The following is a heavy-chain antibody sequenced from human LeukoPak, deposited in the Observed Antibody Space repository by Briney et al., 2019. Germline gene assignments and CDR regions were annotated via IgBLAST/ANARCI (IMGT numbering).Heavy chain of an antibody. CDR3: VRSDYDILTALSD. Sequence: GGSLRLSCAASGFTFRTYGMHWVRQAPGKGLEWVALIWYDGSNKYYADSVKGRFTISRDNSKNTQYLQMNSLRAEDTAVYYCVRSDYDILTALSDWGQGTLVTVSS. V-gene: IGHV3-33*01. CDR1: GFTFRTYG. J-gene: IGHJ4*02. CDR2: IWYDGSNK. D-gene: IGHD3-9*01.